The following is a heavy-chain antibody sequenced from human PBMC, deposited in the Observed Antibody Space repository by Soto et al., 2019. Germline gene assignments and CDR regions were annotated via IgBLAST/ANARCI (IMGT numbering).Heavy chain of an antibody. Sequence: EVQLVESGGGLVQPGGSLRLSCAASGFTFYRYAMTWARQAPGKGLEWVASILRSDSSTYYANSVKGSFTISSDISSNSLYLQMDSLRAEDTAVYYCAQDDVSGDGVWLLDSWVQGTVVTVSS. CDR2: ILRSDSST. J-gene: IGHJ5*02. V-gene: IGHV3-23*04. CDR1: GFTFYRYA. D-gene: IGHD4-17*01. CDR3: AQDDVSGDGVWLLDS.